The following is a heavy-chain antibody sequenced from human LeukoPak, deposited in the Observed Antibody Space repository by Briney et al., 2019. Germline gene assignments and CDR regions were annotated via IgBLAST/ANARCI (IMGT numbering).Heavy chain of an antibody. CDR1: GGSFSGCY. CDR2: INHSGST. V-gene: IGHV4-34*01. CDR3: ARRPGAGNDY. D-gene: IGHD4/OR15-4a*01. Sequence: SETLSLTCAVYGGSFSGCYWSWIRQPPGKGLEWIGEINHSGSTNYNPSLKSRVTISVDTSKNQFSLKLSSVTAADMAVYYCARRPGAGNDYWGQGTLVTVSS. J-gene: IGHJ4*02.